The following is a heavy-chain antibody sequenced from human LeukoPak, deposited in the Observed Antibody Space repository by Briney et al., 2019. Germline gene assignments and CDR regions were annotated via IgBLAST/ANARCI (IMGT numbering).Heavy chain of an antibody. D-gene: IGHD2-2*01. V-gene: IGHV4-38-2*02. CDR1: GGSISSGYY. Sequence: SETLSLTCTVSGGSISSGYYWGWIRQPPGKGLEWIGSIYHSGSTYYNPSLKSRVTISVDTSKNQFSLKLSSVTAADTAVYYCARDAGHQLSRRNYYAMDVWGQGTTVTVSS. J-gene: IGHJ6*02. CDR3: ARDAGHQLSRRNYYAMDV. CDR2: IYHSGST.